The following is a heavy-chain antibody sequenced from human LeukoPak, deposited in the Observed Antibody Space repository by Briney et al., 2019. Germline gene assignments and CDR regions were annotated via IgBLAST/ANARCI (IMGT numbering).Heavy chain of an antibody. CDR1: GFTFSSYS. D-gene: IGHD6-25*01. CDR2: ISSSSSYI. CDR3: ARRSGGRFDY. Sequence: GGSLRLSCAASGFTFSSYSMNWVRQAPGKGLEWVSSISSSSSYIYYADSVKGRFTISRDNSKNTLYLQMNSLRAEDTAVYYCARRSGGRFDYWGQGTLVTVSS. J-gene: IGHJ4*02. V-gene: IGHV3-21*04.